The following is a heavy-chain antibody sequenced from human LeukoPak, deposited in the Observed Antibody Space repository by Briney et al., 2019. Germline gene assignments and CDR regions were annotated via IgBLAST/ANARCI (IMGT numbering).Heavy chain of an antibody. CDR3: ARDELSYDSSGYYPDYFDY. Sequence: SETLSLTCTVSGGSISSYYWSWIRQPAGKGLEWIGRIYTSGSTNYNPSLKSRVTMSVDTSKNQFSLKLSSVTAADTAVYYCARDELSYDSSGYYPDYFDYWGQGTLVTVSS. J-gene: IGHJ4*02. CDR1: GGSISSYY. D-gene: IGHD3-22*01. V-gene: IGHV4-4*07. CDR2: IYTSGST.